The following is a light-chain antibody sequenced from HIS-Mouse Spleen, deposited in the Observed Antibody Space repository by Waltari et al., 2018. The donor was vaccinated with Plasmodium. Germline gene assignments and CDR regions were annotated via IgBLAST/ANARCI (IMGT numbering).Light chain of an antibody. Sequence: QSALTQPASVSGSPGQSFTISCTGTRHDVGSYNIVSRYQQHPGKAPKLMIYEGSKRPSGVSNRFSGSKSGNTASLTISGLQAEDEADYYCCSYAGSSTYVFGTGTKVTVL. CDR1: RHDVGSYNI. V-gene: IGLV2-23*01. CDR3: CSYAGSSTYV. J-gene: IGLJ1*01. CDR2: EGS.